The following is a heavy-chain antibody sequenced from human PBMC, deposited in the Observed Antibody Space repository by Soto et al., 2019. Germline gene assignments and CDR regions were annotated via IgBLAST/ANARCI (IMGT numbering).Heavy chain of an antibody. J-gene: IGHJ4*02. Sequence: ASVKVSCKASGYTFTSYGISWVRQAPGQGLEWMGWISAYNGNTNYAQKLQGRVTMTTDTSTSTAYMELRSLRSDDTAVYYCAREYTYYYHSSGYYQRGAIDYWGQGTLVTVSS. CDR3: AREYTYYYHSSGYYQRGAIDY. D-gene: IGHD3-22*01. CDR1: GYTFTSYG. CDR2: ISAYNGNT. V-gene: IGHV1-18*04.